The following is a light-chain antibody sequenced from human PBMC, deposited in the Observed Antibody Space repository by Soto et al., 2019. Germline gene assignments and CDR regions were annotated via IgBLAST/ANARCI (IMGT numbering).Light chain of an antibody. CDR3: QQYVSSPFT. J-gene: IGKJ3*01. CDR1: QNVGSSY. V-gene: IGKV3-20*01. Sequence: EIVLTQSPGTLSLSPGERATLSCRASQNVGSSYLTWYQQKPGQAPRLLIYDVSSRATGIPDRFSGSGSGTDFTLTISRLESEDCTVYYCQQYVSSPFTFGPGNKVDIK. CDR2: DVS.